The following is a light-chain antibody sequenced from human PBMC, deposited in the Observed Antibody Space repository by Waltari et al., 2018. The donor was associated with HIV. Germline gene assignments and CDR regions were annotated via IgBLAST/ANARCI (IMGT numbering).Light chain of an antibody. J-gene: IGLJ1*01. CDR3: QSFDSSLTGFV. CDR1: GGGHE. Sequence: QSVLTQPPSVSGAPGQRVSISCTGSGGGHEVQWYQQIAGKAPKLLIFGNNKRPSGVPARFFGSKSGTSASLAITGLQPEDEAHYYCQSFDSSLTGFVFGSGTEVVVL. CDR2: GNN. V-gene: IGLV1-40*01.